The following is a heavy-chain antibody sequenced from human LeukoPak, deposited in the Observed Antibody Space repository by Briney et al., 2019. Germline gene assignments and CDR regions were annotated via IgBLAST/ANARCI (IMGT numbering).Heavy chain of an antibody. CDR1: GGSISSGSYY. J-gene: IGHJ3*02. Sequence: SQTLSLTCTVSGGSISSGSYYWSWIRQPAGKGLEWIGRIYTSGSTNYNPSLKSRVTISVDTSKNQFSLKLSSVTAADTAVYYCARVQVAAAAFDIWGQGTMVTVSS. CDR3: ARVQVAAAAFDI. CDR2: IYTSGST. V-gene: IGHV4-61*02. D-gene: IGHD6-25*01.